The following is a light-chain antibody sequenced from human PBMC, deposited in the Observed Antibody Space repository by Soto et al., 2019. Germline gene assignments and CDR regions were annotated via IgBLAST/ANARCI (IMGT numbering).Light chain of an antibody. V-gene: IGLV2-23*02. CDR2: AVN. CDR3: CSYAGRSTPYV. CDR1: SSDVGSYNL. J-gene: IGLJ1*01. Sequence: QSALTQPASVSGSPGQSITISCTGTSSDVGSYNLVSWYQQHPGKAPKLMIYAVNKRPSGVSNRFSGSKSGNTASLTISGLQAEDEADYYCCSYAGRSTPYVFGSGTKVTV.